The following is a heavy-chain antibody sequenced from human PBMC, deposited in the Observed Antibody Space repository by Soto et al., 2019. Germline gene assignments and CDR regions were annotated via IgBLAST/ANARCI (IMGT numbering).Heavy chain of an antibody. CDR3: ARDHHDFWSGYWPSYYYYGMDV. CDR2: ISYDGSNK. V-gene: IGHV3-30-3*01. D-gene: IGHD3-3*01. Sequence: GGSLRHSCAGSGFTFSSYAMHWVRQAPGKGLEWVAVISYDGSNKYYADSVKGRFTISRDNSKNTLYLQMNSLRAEGTAVYYCARDHHDFWSGYWPSYYYYGMDVWGQGTTVTVSS. CDR1: GFTFSSYA. J-gene: IGHJ6*02.